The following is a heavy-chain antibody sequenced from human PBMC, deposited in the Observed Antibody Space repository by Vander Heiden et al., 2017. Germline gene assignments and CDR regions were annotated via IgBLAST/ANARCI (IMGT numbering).Heavy chain of an antibody. D-gene: IGHD6-6*01. CDR2: TYYRSKWYN. CDR3: ARDESIAARAYYYYGMDV. CDR1: GDSVSSNSAA. J-gene: IGHJ6*02. Sequence: QVQLQQSGPGLVKPSQTLSLTCAISGDSVSSNSAAWNWIRQSPSRGREWLGRTYYRSKWYNDYAVSVKSRITINPDTSKNQFSLQLNSVTPEDTAVYYCARDESIAARAYYYYGMDVWGQGTTVTVSS. V-gene: IGHV6-1*01.